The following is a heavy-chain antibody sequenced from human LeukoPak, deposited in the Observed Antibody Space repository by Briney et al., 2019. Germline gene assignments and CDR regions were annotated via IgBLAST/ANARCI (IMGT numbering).Heavy chain of an antibody. D-gene: IGHD6-19*01. CDR3: ASWPVGWYGEDS. CDR2: IYGGGST. Sequence: GGSLRLSCAATGPSVSSNFMSWVRQAPGKGLEWVSVIYGGGSTYCADSVKGRFTISRDTPKNTLYLQMNSLRVEDTAVYYCASWPVGWYGEDSWGQGTLVTVSS. V-gene: IGHV3-53*01. CDR1: GPSVSSNF. J-gene: IGHJ4*02.